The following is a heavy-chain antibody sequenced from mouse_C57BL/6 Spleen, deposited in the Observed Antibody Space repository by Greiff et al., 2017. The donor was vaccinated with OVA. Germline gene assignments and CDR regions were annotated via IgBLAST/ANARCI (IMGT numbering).Heavy chain of an antibody. Sequence: VQLQQSGTELVKPGASVKLSCKASGYTFTSYWMHWVKQRPGQGLEWIGNINPSNGGTNYNEKFKSKATLTVDKSSSTAYMQLSSLTSEDSAVYYCARGGQNLYYFDYWGQGTTLTVSS. V-gene: IGHV1-53*01. J-gene: IGHJ2*01. CDR1: GYTFTSYW. CDR3: ARGGQNLYYFDY. CDR2: INPSNGGT.